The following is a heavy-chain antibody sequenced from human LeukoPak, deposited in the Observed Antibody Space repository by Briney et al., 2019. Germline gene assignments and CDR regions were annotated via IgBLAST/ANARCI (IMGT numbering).Heavy chain of an antibody. V-gene: IGHV3-23*01. Sequence: GGSLRLSCAASGFTFSSYAMSWVRQAPGKGLEWVSVISGSGDSTDYADSVKGRLTISRDNSKNTPSLQMNSLRAEDTAVYYCANLRESFWIPEFDYWGQGTLVTVSS. D-gene: IGHD1-1*01. CDR2: ISGSGDST. CDR3: ANLRESFWIPEFDY. J-gene: IGHJ4*02. CDR1: GFTFSSYA.